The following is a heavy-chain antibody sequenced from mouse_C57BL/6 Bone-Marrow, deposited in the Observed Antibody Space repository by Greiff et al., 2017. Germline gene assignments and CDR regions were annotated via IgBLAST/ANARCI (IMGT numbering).Heavy chain of an antibody. CDR3: ARGGDDYDGGYFDV. D-gene: IGHD2-4*01. V-gene: IGHV1-18*01. CDR1: GYTFTDYN. J-gene: IGHJ1*03. Sequence: VHVKQSGPELVKPGASVKIPCKASGYTFTDYNMDWVKQSHGKSLEWIGDINPNNGGTIYNQKFKGKATLTVDKSSSTAYMELRSLTSEDTAVYYCARGGDDYDGGYFDVWGTGTTVTVSS. CDR2: INPNNGGT.